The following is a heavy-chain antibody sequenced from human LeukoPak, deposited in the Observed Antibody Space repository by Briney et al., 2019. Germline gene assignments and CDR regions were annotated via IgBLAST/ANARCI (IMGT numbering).Heavy chain of an antibody. V-gene: IGHV4-34*01. J-gene: IGHJ4*02. CDR1: GGSFSGYY. CDR2: INHSGST. Sequence: SETLSLTCAVYGGSFSGYYWSWIRQPPGKGLEWIGEINHSGSTNYNPSLKSRVTISVDTSKNQFSLKLSSVTAADTAVYYCARRTKGIAARTPFDYWGQGTLVTVSS. CDR3: ARRTKGIAARTPFDY. D-gene: IGHD6-6*01.